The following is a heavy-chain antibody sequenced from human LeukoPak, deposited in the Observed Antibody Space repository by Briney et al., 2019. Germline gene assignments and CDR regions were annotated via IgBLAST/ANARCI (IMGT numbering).Heavy chain of an antibody. D-gene: IGHD7-27*01. CDR2: INPNSGGT. Sequence: ASVKVSCKASGYTFTGYYMHWVRQAPGQGLEWMGWINPNSGGTNYAQKFQGWVTMTRDTSISTAYMELSRLRSDDTAVYYCARDADWGSGAFDIWGLGTMVTVSS. V-gene: IGHV1-2*04. CDR3: ARDADWGSGAFDI. J-gene: IGHJ3*02. CDR1: GYTFTGYY.